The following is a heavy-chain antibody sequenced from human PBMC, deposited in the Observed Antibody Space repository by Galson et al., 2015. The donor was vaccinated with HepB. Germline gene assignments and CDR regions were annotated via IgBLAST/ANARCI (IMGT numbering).Heavy chain of an antibody. V-gene: IGHV3-7*03. Sequence: SLRLSCAASGFTFSSYWMSWVRQAPGKGLEWVANIKQDGSEKYYVDSVKGRFTISRDNAKNSLYLQMNSLRAEDTAVYYCAREEVVTANFFDYWGQGTLVTVSS. CDR1: GFTFSSYW. CDR2: IKQDGSEK. J-gene: IGHJ4*02. D-gene: IGHD2-21*02. CDR3: AREEVVTANFFDY.